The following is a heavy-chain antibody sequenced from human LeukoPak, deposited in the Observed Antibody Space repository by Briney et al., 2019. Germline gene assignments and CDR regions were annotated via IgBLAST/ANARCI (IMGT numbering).Heavy chain of an antibody. CDR2: IYYSGST. V-gene: IGHV4-59*08. D-gene: IGHD2-15*01. Sequence: SETLSLTCTLPGGSISSYYWSWIRQPPGKGLEWIGYIYYSGSTNYNPSLKSRVTISVDTSKNQFSLKLSSVTAADTAVYYCARQVPHCSGGSCYFGGRRYYFDYWGQGTLVTVSS. J-gene: IGHJ4*02. CDR1: GGSISSYY. CDR3: ARQVPHCSGGSCYFGGRRYYFDY.